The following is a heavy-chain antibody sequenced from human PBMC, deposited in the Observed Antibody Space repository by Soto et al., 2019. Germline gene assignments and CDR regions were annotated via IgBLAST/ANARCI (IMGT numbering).Heavy chain of an antibody. J-gene: IGHJ4*02. CDR2: IYYSGST. CDR3: ARGGYNFDY. D-gene: IGHD3-22*01. CDR1: GGSISSYY. Sequence: TSETLSLTCTVSGGSISSYYWSWIRQPPGKRLEWIGYIYYSGSTNYNPSLKSRVTISVDTSKNQFSLKMSFVTAADTAVYYCARGGYNFDYWGQGTLVTVS. V-gene: IGHV4-59*01.